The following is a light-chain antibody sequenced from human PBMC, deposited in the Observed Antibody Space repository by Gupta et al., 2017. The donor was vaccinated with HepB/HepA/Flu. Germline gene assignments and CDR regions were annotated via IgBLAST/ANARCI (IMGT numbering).Light chain of an antibody. V-gene: IGLV1-44*01. Sequence: SVLTHPPSASGTPGQRVTISCSGSSSNIGSNTVNWYQQLPATAPKLLIYSNNQRPSGVPDRFSGSKSGTSASLAISGLQSEDEADYYCAAWEDSLDGHVFGTGTKVTVL. CDR2: SNN. J-gene: IGLJ1*01. CDR1: SSNIGSNT. CDR3: AAWEDSLDGHV.